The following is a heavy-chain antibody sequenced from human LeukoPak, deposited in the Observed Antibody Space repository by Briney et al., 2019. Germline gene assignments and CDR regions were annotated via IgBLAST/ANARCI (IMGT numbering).Heavy chain of an antibody. J-gene: IGHJ4*02. CDR2: IRYDGSNK. Sequence: GGSLRLSCAASGFTFSSYGMHWVRQAPRKGLEWVAFIRYDGSNKYYADTVKGRFTISRDNSKNTLYLQMNSLRAEDTAVYYCAKDGRRGLDYWGQGTLVTVSS. V-gene: IGHV3-30*02. CDR3: AKDGRRGLDY. CDR1: GFTFSSYG.